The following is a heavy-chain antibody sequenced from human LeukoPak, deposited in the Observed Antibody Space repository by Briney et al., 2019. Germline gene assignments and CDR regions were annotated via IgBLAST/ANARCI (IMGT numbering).Heavy chain of an antibody. Sequence: SQTLSLTCTVSGGSISSSRDYWAWIRQPPGKGLEWIANIYYSGSTYYNPSLKSRVTISVDTSKNQFSLKLSSVTAADTAVYYCARGSVYSYGYFDYWGQGTLVTVSS. J-gene: IGHJ4*02. V-gene: IGHV4-39*07. CDR3: ARGSVYSYGYFDY. D-gene: IGHD5-18*01. CDR2: IYYSGST. CDR1: GGSISSSRDY.